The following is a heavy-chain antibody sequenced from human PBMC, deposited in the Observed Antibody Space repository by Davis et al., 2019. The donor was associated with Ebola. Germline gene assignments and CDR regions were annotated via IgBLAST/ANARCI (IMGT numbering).Heavy chain of an antibody. CDR2: INPISGAT. D-gene: IGHD6-19*01. CDR1: GYTFNDYF. V-gene: IGHV1-2*02. Sequence: VKVSCKASGYTFNDYFIHWVRQAPGQGLEWMGWINPISGATDYAQKFQGRVTMTRDTSITTAYMELSSLRSVDTAVYFCARRIKVGGAFDLWGQGTLLTVSS. J-gene: IGHJ3*01. CDR3: ARRIKVGGAFDL.